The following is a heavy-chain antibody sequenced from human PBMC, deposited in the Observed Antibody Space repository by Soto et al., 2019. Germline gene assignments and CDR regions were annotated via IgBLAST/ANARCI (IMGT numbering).Heavy chain of an antibody. V-gene: IGHV4-34*01. J-gene: IGHJ4*02. CDR1: GGSFSGYY. CDR3: ARATRYFDWLPHITDFDY. CDR2: INHSGST. Sequence: SETLSLTCAVYGGSFSGYYWSWIRQPPGKGLEWIGEINHSGSTNYNPSLKSRVTISKDTSKSQVVLTMTNMDPVDTATYYCARATRYFDWLPHITDFDYWGQGTLVTVSS. D-gene: IGHD3-9*01.